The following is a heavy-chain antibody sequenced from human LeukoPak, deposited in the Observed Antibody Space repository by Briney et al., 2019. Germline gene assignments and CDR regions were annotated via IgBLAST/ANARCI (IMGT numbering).Heavy chain of an antibody. CDR3: ARSTSGSRGCYYMDV. CDR1: GFSLSTSGMC. CDR2: IDWDDDK. J-gene: IGHJ6*03. D-gene: IGHD1-26*01. Sequence: SGPTLVNPTQTLTLTCTFSGFSLSTSGMCVSWIRQPPGKALEWLARIDWDDDKYYSTSLKIRLTISKDTSKNQLVLTMTNMDPVDTATYYCARSTSGSRGCYYMDVWGKGTTVTVSS. V-gene: IGHV2-70*11.